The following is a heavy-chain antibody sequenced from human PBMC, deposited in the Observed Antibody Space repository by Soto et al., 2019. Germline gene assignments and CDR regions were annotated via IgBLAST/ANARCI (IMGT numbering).Heavy chain of an antibody. D-gene: IGHD5-18*01. CDR2: IIPIFGTA. CDR1: GGTFSSYA. V-gene: IGHV1-69*13. Sequence: SVKVSCKASGGTFSSYAISWVRQAPGQGLEWMGGIIPIFGTANYAQKFQGRVTITADESTSTAYMELSSLRSEDTAVYCCAKVSRNTAMDYNWFDPWGQGTLVTVSS. CDR3: AKVSRNTAMDYNWFDP. J-gene: IGHJ5*02.